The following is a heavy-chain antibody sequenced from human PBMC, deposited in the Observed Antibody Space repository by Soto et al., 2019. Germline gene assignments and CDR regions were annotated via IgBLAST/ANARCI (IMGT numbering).Heavy chain of an antibody. V-gene: IGHV3-23*01. D-gene: IGHD3-10*01. CDR2: ISGSGGST. CDR3: AKKLRHHDLPSNYYGSGSPHDAFDI. CDR1: GFTFSSYA. Sequence: GGSLRLSCAASGFTFSSYAMSWVRQAPGKGLEGVSAISGSGGSTYYADSVKGRFTISRDNSKNTRYLQMKRLRAEDTAVYYCAKKLRHHDLPSNYYGSGSPHDAFDIWGQGTMVTVSS. J-gene: IGHJ3*02.